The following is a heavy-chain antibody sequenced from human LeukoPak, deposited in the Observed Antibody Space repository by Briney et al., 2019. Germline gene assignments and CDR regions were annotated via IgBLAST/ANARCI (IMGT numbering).Heavy chain of an antibody. V-gene: IGHV3-7*01. CDR2: IKQDGSEK. D-gene: IGHD3-9*01. CDR3: ARDEIYYDILTGYRHFDY. Sequence: GGSLRLSCEASGFTFSSYWMSWVRQAPGKGLEWVANIKQDGSEKKYLDSVKGRFTISRDNAKNSMYLQMNSLRAEDTAVYYCARDEIYYDILTGYRHFDYWGQGTLVTVSS. CDR1: GFTFSSYW. J-gene: IGHJ4*02.